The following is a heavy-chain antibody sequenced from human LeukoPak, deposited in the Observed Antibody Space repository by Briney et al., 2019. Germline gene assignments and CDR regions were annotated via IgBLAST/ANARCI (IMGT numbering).Heavy chain of an antibody. CDR3: AREMTTVIDY. CDR2: IYYSGST. J-gene: IGHJ4*02. D-gene: IGHD4-17*01. V-gene: IGHV4-31*03. Sequence: SETLSLTCTVSGGSISSGGYYWSWIRQHPGKGLEWIGHIYYSGSTYYNPSLKSRVTISVDTSKNQFSLKLSSVTAADTAVYYCAREMTTVIDYWGQGTLVTVSS. CDR1: GGSISSGGYY.